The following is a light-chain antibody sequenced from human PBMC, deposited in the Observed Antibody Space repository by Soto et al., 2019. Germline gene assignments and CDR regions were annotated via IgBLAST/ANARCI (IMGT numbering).Light chain of an antibody. J-gene: IGKJ2*01. CDR1: QGIKNY. Sequence: DIQVTQHPSSLSASVGDRVTITCRASQGIKNYLAWYQQKPGETPKLLIYAASTLESGIPPRFSGSGSGTEFTLTISSLQSEDFAVYYCQQYHDWPPYTFGQGTKVDIK. V-gene: IGKV1-27*01. CDR3: QQYHDWPPYT. CDR2: AAS.